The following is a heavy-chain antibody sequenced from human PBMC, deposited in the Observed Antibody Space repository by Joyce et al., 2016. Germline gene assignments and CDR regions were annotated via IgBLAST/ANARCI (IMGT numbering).Heavy chain of an antibody. J-gene: IGHJ4*02. V-gene: IGHV1-8*01. D-gene: IGHD3-22*01. CDR3: ARGTLYYGSSGYYEYYFDS. Sequence: QVQLVQSGAEVKKPGASVKVSCKASGYTFSNYDINWVRKGTGQGLEWMGGMNPNSGNTGYAQKFQGRVTMTRNTSISTAFMELSSLRSDDTAVYYCARGTLYYGSSGYYEYYFDSWGQGSLVTVSS. CDR1: GYTFSNYD. CDR2: MNPNSGNT.